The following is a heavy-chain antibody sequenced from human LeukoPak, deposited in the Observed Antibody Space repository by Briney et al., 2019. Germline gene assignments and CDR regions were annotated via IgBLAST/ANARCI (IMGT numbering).Heavy chain of an antibody. V-gene: IGHV4-59*01. CDR1: GGSINSYY. CDR3: ARGQYSGSCFDN. D-gene: IGHD1-26*01. Sequence: SETLSLTCTVSGGSINSYYWSWIRQSPGKGLEWIGDIYYSGSTNYNPSLKSRVTILVDTSKNQFSLKVSSVTAADTAVYYCARGQYSGSCFDNWGQGSLVTVSS. J-gene: IGHJ4*02. CDR2: IYYSGST.